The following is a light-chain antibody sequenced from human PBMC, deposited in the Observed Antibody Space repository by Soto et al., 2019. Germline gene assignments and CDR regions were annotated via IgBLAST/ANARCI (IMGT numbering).Light chain of an antibody. Sequence: QSALTQPASVSGSPGQSITISCTGTSSDVGSYNLVSWYLQHPGKAPKLMIYEVRQRPSGVSNRFSGSKSGNTASLTISGLQAEDEAHYYCCSYAGSSTLVFGGGTKLTVL. V-gene: IGLV2-23*02. CDR2: EVR. CDR3: CSYAGSSTLV. CDR1: SSDVGSYNL. J-gene: IGLJ2*01.